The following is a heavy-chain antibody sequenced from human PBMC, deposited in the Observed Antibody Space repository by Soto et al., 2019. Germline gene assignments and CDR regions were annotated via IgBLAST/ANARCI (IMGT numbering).Heavy chain of an antibody. D-gene: IGHD4-17*01. CDR2: MNPNSGNT. Sequence: QVQLVQSGAEVKKPGASVKVSCKASGYTFTSYDINWVRQATGQGLEHLGWMNPNSGNTAYVQKFQGRVTMTWDTSITTAYMELSSLRSEDTAVYFCARGIKYGAYSRWFDPWGQGTLVTFSS. CDR1: GYTFTSYD. V-gene: IGHV1-8*01. J-gene: IGHJ5*02. CDR3: ARGIKYGAYSRWFDP.